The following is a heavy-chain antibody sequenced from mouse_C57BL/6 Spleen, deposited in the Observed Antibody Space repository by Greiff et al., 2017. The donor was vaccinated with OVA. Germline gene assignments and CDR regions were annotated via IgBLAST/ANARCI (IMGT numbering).Heavy chain of an antibody. J-gene: IGHJ2*01. V-gene: IGHV1-55*01. Sequence: QVHVKQPGAELVKPGASVKMSCKASGYTFTSYWLTWVKQRPGQGLEWIGDIYPGSGSTNYNETFKSKATLTVDTSSSTAYMQLSSLTSEDSAVYYCAREGDGYYLDYWGQGTTLTVSS. CDR3: AREGDGYYLDY. D-gene: IGHD2-3*01. CDR1: GYTFTSYW. CDR2: IYPGSGST.